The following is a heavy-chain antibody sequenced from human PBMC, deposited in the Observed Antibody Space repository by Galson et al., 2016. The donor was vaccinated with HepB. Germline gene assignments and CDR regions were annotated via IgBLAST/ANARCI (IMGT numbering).Heavy chain of an antibody. CDR2: IWYDGGIK. D-gene: IGHD2-15*01. J-gene: IGHJ2*01. CDR3: ARALNHSIAHGHWYFDL. V-gene: IGHV3-33*08. Sequence: SLRLSCAASGFTLGNSGMHWVRQAPGKGLESVAIIWYDGGIKYYSDSVRGRFTISRDSSENPLFLQMNSLRAEDTAMYYCARALNHSIAHGHWYFDLWGRGTLVTVSS. CDR1: GFTLGNSG.